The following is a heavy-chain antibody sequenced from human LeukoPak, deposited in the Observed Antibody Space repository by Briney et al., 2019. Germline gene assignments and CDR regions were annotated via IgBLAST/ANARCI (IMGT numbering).Heavy chain of an antibody. D-gene: IGHD3-16*02. CDR2: TYLIGGP. V-gene: IGHV4-38-2*02. CDR3: ASWGMITFGGVIVL. Sequence: SETLSLTCTVSGYSISSGYYWGWIGQPPGKGREWFGGTYLIGGPYYNPSLKSRVTISVDTSKNQFSLKLSSVTAADTAVYYCASWGMITFGGVIVLWGQGTLVTVSS. J-gene: IGHJ4*02. CDR1: GYSISSGYY.